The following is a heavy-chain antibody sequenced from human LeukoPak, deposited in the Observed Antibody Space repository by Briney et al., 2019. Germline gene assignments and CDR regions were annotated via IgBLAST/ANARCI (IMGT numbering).Heavy chain of an antibody. CDR3: ARGGGSGWPFDY. D-gene: IGHD6-19*01. CDR1: GFTFSSYRSYW. CDR2: IKEDGSEK. V-gene: IGHV3-7*01. J-gene: IGHJ4*02. Sequence: GGSLRLSCAASGFTFSSYRSYWMSWVRQAPGKGLEWVANIKEDGSEKYYVDSVKGRFTISRDNAKNSVHLQMNSLRAEDTAVYYCARGGGSGWPFDYWGQGTLVTVSS.